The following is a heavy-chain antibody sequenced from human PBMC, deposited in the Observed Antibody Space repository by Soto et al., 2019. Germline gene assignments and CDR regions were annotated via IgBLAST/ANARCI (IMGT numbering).Heavy chain of an antibody. CDR3: ARIAAAGSPAFDY. CDR1: GGSFSSFA. Sequence: ASVKVSCKASGGSFSSFAFSWVRQAPGQGLEWMGWISAYNGNTNYAQKLQGRVTMTTDTSTSTAYMELRSLRSDDTAVYYCARIAAAGSPAFDYWGQGTLVTVSS. J-gene: IGHJ4*02. CDR2: ISAYNGNT. D-gene: IGHD6-13*01. V-gene: IGHV1-18*01.